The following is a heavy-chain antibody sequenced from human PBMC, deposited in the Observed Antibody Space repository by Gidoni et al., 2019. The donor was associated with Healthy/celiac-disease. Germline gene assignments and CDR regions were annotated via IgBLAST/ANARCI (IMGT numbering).Heavy chain of an antibody. D-gene: IGHD3-10*01. CDR1: GFTIGDDA. CDR3: PRDSEYYGSGNTFDY. CDR2: IRSNAYGGTT. J-gene: IGHJ4*02. Sequence: EVQLVQSGGGLGQPGRSMRVSCTASGFTIGDDAMSWFRQDTGKGLVWLVFIRSNAYGGTTEYAASVKGRFTISRDDSKSIAYLQMNSLKTEDTAVYYCPRDSEYYGSGNTFDYGGQGTLVTVSS. V-gene: IGHV3-49*03.